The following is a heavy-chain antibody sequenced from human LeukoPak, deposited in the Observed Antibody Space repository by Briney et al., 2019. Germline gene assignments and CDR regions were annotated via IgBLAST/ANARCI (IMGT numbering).Heavy chain of an antibody. J-gene: IGHJ4*02. CDR2: ISDSGVST. Sequence: GGSLRLSCAASGFTFSSYAMSWVRQAPGKGLEWVSAISDSGVSTYYADSVKGRFTISRDNSKNTVYLQMNSLRAEDTAVYYCAKELRIVGATEGFDSWGQGTLVTVSS. D-gene: IGHD1-26*01. V-gene: IGHV3-23*01. CDR3: AKELRIVGATEGFDS. CDR1: GFTFSSYA.